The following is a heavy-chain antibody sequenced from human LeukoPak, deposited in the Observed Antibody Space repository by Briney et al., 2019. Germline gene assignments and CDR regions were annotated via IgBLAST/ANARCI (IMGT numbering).Heavy chain of an antibody. Sequence: SVKVSCKASGFSFTGSVIQWVRQARGQRLEWIGWIVVGSGNTNYAQKFQERVTITRDRSTSTAYMELSSLRSEDTAVYYCARGGKGGSGSYYTHYYYYMDVWGKGTTVTISS. CDR2: IVVGSGNT. CDR1: GFSFTGSV. D-gene: IGHD3-10*01. CDR3: ARGGKGGSGSYYTHYYYYMDV. V-gene: IGHV1-58*02. J-gene: IGHJ6*03.